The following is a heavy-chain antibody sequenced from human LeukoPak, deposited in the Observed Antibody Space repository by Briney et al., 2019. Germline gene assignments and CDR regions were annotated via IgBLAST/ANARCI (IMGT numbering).Heavy chain of an antibody. V-gene: IGHV1-18*01. D-gene: IGHD2-2*02. Sequence: ASVKVSCKASGYTFTSYGISWVRQAPGQGLEWMGWISAYNGNTNYAQKLQGRVTMTTDTSTSTAYMELSSLRSEDTAVYYCASRPDCSSTSCYKSHDYYYGMDVWGQGTTVTVSS. J-gene: IGHJ6*02. CDR1: GYTFTSYG. CDR3: ASRPDCSSTSCYKSHDYYYGMDV. CDR2: ISAYNGNT.